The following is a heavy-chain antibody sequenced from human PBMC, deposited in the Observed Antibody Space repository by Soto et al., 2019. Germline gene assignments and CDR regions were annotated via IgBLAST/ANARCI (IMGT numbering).Heavy chain of an antibody. CDR3: ANAPYIVATNVED. V-gene: IGHV3-23*01. J-gene: IGHJ4*02. CDR1: GFTFSSYA. D-gene: IGHD5-12*01. CDR2: ISGSGGST. Sequence: GGSLRRSCAASGFTFSSYAMSWVRQAPGKGLEWVSAISGSGGSTYYADSVKGRFPISRDNSKNTLYLQMNSLRAEDTAVYYCANAPYIVATNVEDWGQETLPTIS.